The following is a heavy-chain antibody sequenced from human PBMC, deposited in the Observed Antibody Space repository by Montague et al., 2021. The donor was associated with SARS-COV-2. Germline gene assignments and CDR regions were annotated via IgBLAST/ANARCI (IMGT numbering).Heavy chain of an antibody. V-gene: IGHV4-39*01. Sequence: SETLSLTCTVSGGSVGSSHYYWAWIRQPPGKGLEWIGTIYYSGSTYYNPSPRSRVTIHVDASTNQFSLKLHSVTAADTAVYFCARGLYNWNYEHWFDTWGQGTLVTVSS. J-gene: IGHJ5*02. CDR2: IYYSGST. CDR1: GGSVGSSHYY. CDR3: ARGLYNWNYEHWFDT. D-gene: IGHD1-7*01.